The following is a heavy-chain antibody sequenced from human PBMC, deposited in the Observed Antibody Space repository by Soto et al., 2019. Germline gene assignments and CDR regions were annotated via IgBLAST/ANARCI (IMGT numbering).Heavy chain of an antibody. CDR3: AKGLHSSGWFPGAFDI. D-gene: IGHD6-19*01. V-gene: IGHV3-23*01. CDR1: GFTFSSYA. CDR2: ISGSGGST. Sequence: PGGSLRLSCAASGFTFSSYAMSWVRQAPGKGLEWVSAISGSGGSTYYADSVKGWFTISRDNSKNTLYLQMNSLRAEDTAVYYCAKGLHSSGWFPGAFDIWAKGQWSPSPQ. J-gene: IGHJ3*02.